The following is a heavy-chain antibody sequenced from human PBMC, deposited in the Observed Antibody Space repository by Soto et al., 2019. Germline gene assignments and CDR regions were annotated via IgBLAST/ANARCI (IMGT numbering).Heavy chain of an antibody. CDR2: INQDGSEK. V-gene: IGHV3-7*05. D-gene: IGHD5-18*01. Sequence: EVQLVESGGGLVQPGGSLRLSCGASGFTFRPYWRSWVRQVPGKGLEWVANINQDGSEKNYVDSVKGRFTISRDNAKNSLYLQMSSLRAEDTALYYCARDGSTSWYSYDYHGMDVWGQGTTVTVSS. CDR1: GFTFRPYW. CDR3: ARDGSTSWYSYDYHGMDV. J-gene: IGHJ6*02.